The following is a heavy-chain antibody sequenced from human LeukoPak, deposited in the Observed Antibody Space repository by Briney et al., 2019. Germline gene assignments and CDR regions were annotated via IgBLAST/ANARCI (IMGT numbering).Heavy chain of an antibody. CDR2: IPYDGSNK. V-gene: IGHV3-30*04. CDR1: GFTFSSYA. CDR3: ARGPPGGIVGAYFDY. Sequence: GGSLRLSCAASGFTFSSYAKHWPRQAPDKGRERAAVIPYDGSNKYYADSVKGRFTISRDNSKNTLYLQMNSLRAEDTAVYYCARGPPGGIVGAYFDYWGQGTLVTVSS. D-gene: IGHD1-26*01. J-gene: IGHJ4*02.